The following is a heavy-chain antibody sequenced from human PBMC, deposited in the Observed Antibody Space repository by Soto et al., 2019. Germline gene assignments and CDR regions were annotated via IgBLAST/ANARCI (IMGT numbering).Heavy chain of an antibody. J-gene: IGHJ6*02. V-gene: IGHV3-21*01. CDR1: GFTFSTYS. D-gene: IGHD2-2*02. CDR3: AREYTAWPLAYGLDV. Sequence: VGSLRLSCVGSGFTFSTYSINWVRQAPGKGLEWVSSISSRSDIYYADSVKGRFTISRDNAKNSVSLQMNSLRAEVSAVYYCAREYTAWPLAYGLDVWGQGTTVTVSS. CDR2: ISSRSDI.